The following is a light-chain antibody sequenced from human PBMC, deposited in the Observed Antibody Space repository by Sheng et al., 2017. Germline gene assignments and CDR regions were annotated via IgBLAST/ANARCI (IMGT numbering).Light chain of an antibody. CDR3: QQYGSSWYS. J-gene: IGKJ2*03. CDR2: GAS. V-gene: IGKV3-20*01. CDR1: HSVSGRY. Sequence: EIVLTQSPGTLSLSPGERATLSCRASHSVSGRYLAWYQQKPGQAPRLLIYGASSRANGIPDRFSGSGSGTDFTLTISRLEPEDFAVYYCQQYGSSWYSFGQGTKLEIK.